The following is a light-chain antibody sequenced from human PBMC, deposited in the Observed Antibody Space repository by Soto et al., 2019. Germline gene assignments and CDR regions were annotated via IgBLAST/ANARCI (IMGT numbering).Light chain of an antibody. CDR2: XXX. V-gene: IGLV2-14*03. CDR1: SSDVGGYNY. J-gene: IGLJ1*01. Sequence: QSVLAQPASVSGSPGQSITISCTGTSSDVGGYNYVSWYQLHPGKAPKXXXXXXXXXXXGXSNXFSGSKSGNNDSLTICGLPAEDEADYFCRSYRYGRTLSYVFGTGTQVTV. CDR3: RSYRYGRTLSYV.